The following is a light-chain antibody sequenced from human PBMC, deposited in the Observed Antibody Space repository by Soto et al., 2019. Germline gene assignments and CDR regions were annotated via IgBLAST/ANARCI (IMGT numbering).Light chain of an antibody. CDR2: SNK. V-gene: IGLV1-44*01. Sequence: QSVLTQPPSASATPGQRVTISCSGSSPNIGTHPVNWYQHLPGPAPKLLIYSNKQWPSGVPDRFSGSKSDTSASLAISGLQSDDEGYYYSSVWNDTGLVSGGGTKLPVL. CDR1: SPNIGTHP. J-gene: IGLJ2*01. CDR3: SVWNDTGLV.